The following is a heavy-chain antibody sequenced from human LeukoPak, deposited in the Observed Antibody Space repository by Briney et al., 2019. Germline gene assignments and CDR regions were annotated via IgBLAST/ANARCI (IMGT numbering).Heavy chain of an antibody. D-gene: IGHD2-2*01. CDR3: ARLRYQLPAGGWFDP. CDR1: GYTFTGYY. CDR2: INPNSGGT. J-gene: IGHJ5*02. Sequence: ASVKVSCKASGYTFTGYYIHWVRQAPGQGLQWMGWINPNSGGTNYAQKFQGRVTMTRDTSISTAYMELSRLRSDDTAIYYCARLRYQLPAGGWFDPWGQGTLVTVSS. V-gene: IGHV1-2*02.